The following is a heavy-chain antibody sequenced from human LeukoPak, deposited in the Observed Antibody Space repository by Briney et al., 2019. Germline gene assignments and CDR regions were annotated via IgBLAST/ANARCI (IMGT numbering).Heavy chain of an antibody. CDR1: GYTFTVYD. CDR2: SNPNSGGT. CDR3: AKRMVRGAGFDP. J-gene: IGHJ5*02. D-gene: IGHD3-10*01. V-gene: IGHV1-2*02. Sequence: GASVKVPCKASGYTFTVYDMHWVRQAPGQGLGWMGWSNPNSGGTNYAQKLQGRVTMTRDTSISTAYMELSRLRSDDTAVYYCAKRMVRGAGFDPWGQGTMVTVSS.